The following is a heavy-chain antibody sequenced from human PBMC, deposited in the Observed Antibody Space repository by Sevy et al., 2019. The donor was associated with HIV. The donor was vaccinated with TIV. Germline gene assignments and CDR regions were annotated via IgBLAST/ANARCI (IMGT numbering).Heavy chain of an antibody. CDR2: ISWNSGSI. CDR1: GFTFDDYA. V-gene: IGHV3-9*01. CDR3: AKDRAAGTSYGMDV. Sequence: GGSLRLSCAASGFTFDDYAMHWVRQAPGKGLEWVSGISWNSGSIGYAYSVKGRFTISKDNAKNSLYLQMNSLRAEDTALYYCAKDRAAGTSYGMDVWGQGTTVTVSS. J-gene: IGHJ6*02. D-gene: IGHD6-13*01.